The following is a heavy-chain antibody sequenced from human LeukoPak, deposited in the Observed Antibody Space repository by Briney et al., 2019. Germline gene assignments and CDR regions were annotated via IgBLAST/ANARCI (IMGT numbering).Heavy chain of an antibody. J-gene: IGHJ4*02. CDR3: AREGSMTARPFVSIDY. CDR2: IHTSGSV. V-gene: IGHV4-4*07. D-gene: IGHD6-6*01. Sequence: PSETLSLTCTVSGGSISTYYWSWFRQPAGKGLEWIGRIHTSGSVDYNPSLKSRVTMSVDTSKKQFSLTLSSVTAADTAMYYCAREGSMTARPFVSIDYWGQGTLVTVSS. CDR1: GGSISTYY.